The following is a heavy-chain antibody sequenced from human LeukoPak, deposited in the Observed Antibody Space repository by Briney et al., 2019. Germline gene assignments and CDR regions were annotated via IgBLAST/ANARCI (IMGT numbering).Heavy chain of an antibody. Sequence: PGGSLRLSCAASGFTFSSYSMNWVRQAPGKGLEWVSSISSSSSYIYYADSVKGRFTISRDNAKNSLYLQMNSLRAEDTAVYYCARGDTAHGWDYGMDVWGQGTTVTVSS. CDR2: ISSSSSYI. D-gene: IGHD5-18*01. CDR1: GFTFSSYS. V-gene: IGHV3-21*01. CDR3: ARGDTAHGWDYGMDV. J-gene: IGHJ6*02.